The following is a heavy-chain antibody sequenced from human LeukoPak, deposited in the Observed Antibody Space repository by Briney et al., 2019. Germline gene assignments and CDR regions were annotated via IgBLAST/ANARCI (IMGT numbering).Heavy chain of an antibody. Sequence: PGRSLRLSCAASGFTFSRYAMHWVRQAPGKGLEWISYSNTDGTISYADSVKGRFTISRDNAENSLYLQMNSLRDEDTAVYFCVRDRDYAFDFWGQGTMVTVSS. V-gene: IGHV3-48*02. J-gene: IGHJ3*01. CDR1: GFTFSRYA. CDR2: SNTDGTI. CDR3: VRDRDYAFDF.